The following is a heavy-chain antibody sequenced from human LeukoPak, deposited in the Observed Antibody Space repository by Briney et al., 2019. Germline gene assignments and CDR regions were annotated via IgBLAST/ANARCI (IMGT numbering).Heavy chain of an antibody. D-gene: IGHD3-22*01. J-gene: IGHJ5*02. V-gene: IGHV1-69*05. CDR3: ATYYYDSSGYYYPNWFDP. Sequence: SVKVSCKASGGTFSSYAISWVRQAPGQGLEWMGRIIPIFGTANYARKFQGRVTITTDESTSTAYMELSSLRSEDTAVYYCATYYYDSSGYYYPNWFDPWGQGTLVTVSS. CDR2: IIPIFGTA. CDR1: GGTFSSYA.